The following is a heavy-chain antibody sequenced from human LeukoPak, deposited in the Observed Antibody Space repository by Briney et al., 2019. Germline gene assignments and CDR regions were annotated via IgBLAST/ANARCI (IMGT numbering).Heavy chain of an antibody. D-gene: IGHD3-9*01. CDR3: ARPLTGYYSGFVQDFGD. V-gene: IGHV4-61*02. CDR2: IYTSGST. J-gene: IGHJ4*02. Sequence: PSETLSLTCTVSGGSISSGSYYWSWIRQPAGKGLEWIGRIYTSGSTNYNPSLTSRVTISVDTSKNQFSLKLSSVTAADTAVYYCARPLTGYYSGFVQDFGDWGQGTLVTVSS. CDR1: GGSISSGSYY.